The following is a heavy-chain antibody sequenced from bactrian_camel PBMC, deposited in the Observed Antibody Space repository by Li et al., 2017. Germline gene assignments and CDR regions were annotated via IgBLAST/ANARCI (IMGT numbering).Heavy chain of an antibody. V-gene: IGHV3S42*01. D-gene: IGHD1*01. CDR1: GFDFHSFL. CDR3: AAARGRNLEGRGRCTLGFEW. CDR2: ITRTGNIV. Sequence: VQLVESGGGLTTPGGSMRLACVGSGFDFHSFLMSWVRQAPGKGLEWVSSITRTGNIVTYSDSVKGRFTISRDNAKNTLYLQLSDLKPEDTAMYYCAAARGRNLEGRGRCTLGFEWWGQGTQVTVS. J-gene: IGHJ4*01.